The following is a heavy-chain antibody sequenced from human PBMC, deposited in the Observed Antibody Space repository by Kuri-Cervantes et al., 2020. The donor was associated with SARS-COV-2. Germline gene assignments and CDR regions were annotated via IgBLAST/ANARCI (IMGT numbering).Heavy chain of an antibody. J-gene: IGHJ4*02. D-gene: IGHD1-1*01. Sequence: GGSLRLSCAASGFTFSSYEMNWVRQAPGKGLVWVSRINPDESYTNNADSVKGRFTLSRENAKNMLFLQMNSLRAEDTSVYYCVRDGDHWNFDYWGQGTLVTVSS. V-gene: IGHV3-74*01. CDR1: GFTFSSYE. CDR3: VRDGDHWNFDY. CDR2: INPDESYT.